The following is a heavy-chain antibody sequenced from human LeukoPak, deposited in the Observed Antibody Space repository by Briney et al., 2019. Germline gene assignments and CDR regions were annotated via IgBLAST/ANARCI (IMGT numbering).Heavy chain of an antibody. Sequence: YPGGSLRLPCVASGFTFSDHDMDWVRQAPGKGLEWVGRIRNKANSYTTEYAASVKGRFIISRDDSKNSLYLQMNSLRTEDTAVYYCVRDPVGPSVFDIWGQGTMVTVSS. CDR2: IRNKANSYTT. V-gene: IGHV3-72*01. CDR3: VRDPVGPSVFDI. CDR1: GFTFSDHD. J-gene: IGHJ3*02. D-gene: IGHD5/OR15-5a*01.